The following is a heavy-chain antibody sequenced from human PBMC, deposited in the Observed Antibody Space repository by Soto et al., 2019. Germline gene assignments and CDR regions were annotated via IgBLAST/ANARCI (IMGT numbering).Heavy chain of an antibody. V-gene: IGHV1-69*01. J-gene: IGHJ2*01. CDR2: IIPIFGTA. CDR3: ARGASYYDSSGTENQINYWYFDL. D-gene: IGHD3-22*01. CDR1: GGTFSSYA. Sequence: QVQLVQSGAEVKKPGSSVKVSCKASGGTFSSYAISWVRQAPGQGLEWMGGIIPIFGTANYAQKFQGRVTITADESTSTADMELSSLRSEDTAVYYCARGASYYDSSGTENQINYWYFDLWGRGTLVTVSS.